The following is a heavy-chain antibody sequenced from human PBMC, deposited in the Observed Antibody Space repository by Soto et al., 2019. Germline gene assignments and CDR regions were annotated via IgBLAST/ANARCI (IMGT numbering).Heavy chain of an antibody. V-gene: IGHV3-66*01. D-gene: IGHD6-19*01. CDR1: GFTVSSNY. Sequence: EVQLVECGGGLVQPGGSLRLTCAASGFTVSSNYMSWVRQAPGKGLEWVSVIYSGGSTYYADSVKGRFTISRDNSKNTLYLQMNSLRAEDTAVYYCASRYSSGWSYWYFDLWGRGTLVTVSS. CDR2: IYSGGST. CDR3: ASRYSSGWSYWYFDL. J-gene: IGHJ2*01.